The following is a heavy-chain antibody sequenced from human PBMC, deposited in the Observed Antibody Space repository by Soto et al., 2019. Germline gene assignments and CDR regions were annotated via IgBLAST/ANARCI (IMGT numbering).Heavy chain of an antibody. D-gene: IGHD3-16*02. CDR1: GFTFSSYS. V-gene: IGHV3-21*01. J-gene: IGHJ3*02. Sequence: SGGSLRLSCAASGFTFSSYSMNWVRQAPGKGLEWVSSISSSSSYIYYADSVKGRFTISRDNAKNSLYLQMNSLRAEDTAVYYCARDPGGVIVYTPSAFDIWGQGTMVTVSS. CDR2: ISSSSSYI. CDR3: ARDPGGVIVYTPSAFDI.